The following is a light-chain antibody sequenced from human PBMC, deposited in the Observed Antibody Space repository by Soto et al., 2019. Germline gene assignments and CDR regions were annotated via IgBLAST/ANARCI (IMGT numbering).Light chain of an antibody. CDR1: QSISSS. Sequence: EIVITHSPATLSVSPCESATLSFSASQSISSSKLAWYQQNPGQAPRLLMYGASNRATGIPARFSGSGSGTEFTLTISSLQSEDFAVYYCQQYDYWPRTFGQGTKVDIK. CDR3: QQYDYWPRT. CDR2: GAS. J-gene: IGKJ1*01. V-gene: IGKV3-15*01.